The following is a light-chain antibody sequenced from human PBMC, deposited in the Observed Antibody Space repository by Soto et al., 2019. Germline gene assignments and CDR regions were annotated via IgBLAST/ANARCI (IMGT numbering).Light chain of an antibody. CDR3: QQRSNWPPLFT. CDR1: QSVSSY. CDR2: DAS. Sequence: EIVLTQSPATLSLSPGERATLSCRASQSVSSYLAWYQQKPGQAPSLLIYDASNRATGIPARFSGSGSGTDFTLTISSLEPEDFAVDYCQQRSNWPPLFTFGPGTKVDIK. V-gene: IGKV3-11*01. J-gene: IGKJ3*01.